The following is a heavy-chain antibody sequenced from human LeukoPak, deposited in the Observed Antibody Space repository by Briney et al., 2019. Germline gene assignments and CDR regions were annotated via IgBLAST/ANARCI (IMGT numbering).Heavy chain of an antibody. J-gene: IGHJ4*02. CDR1: GYTFTSYG. Sequence: GASVKVSCKASGYTFTSYGISWVRQAPGQGLEWMGWIGVYNGNTNYAQKPQGRVTMTTDTSTSTAYMELRSLRSDDTAVYYCARDVGTTYYYDSSGYQSFDYWGQGTLVTVSS. CDR2: IGVYNGNT. CDR3: ARDVGTTYYYDSSGYQSFDY. V-gene: IGHV1-18*01. D-gene: IGHD3-22*01.